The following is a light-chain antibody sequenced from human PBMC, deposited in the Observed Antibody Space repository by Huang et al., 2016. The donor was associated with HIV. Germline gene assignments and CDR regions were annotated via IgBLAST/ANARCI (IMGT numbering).Light chain of an antibody. V-gene: IGKV3D-15*01. CDR1: QNVRST. CDR2: DTS. J-gene: IGKJ4*01. CDR3: QQYDNWPPGLT. Sequence: EIVMTQSPATLSVSPGGGATLSCRASQNVRSTVAWYQQTPGQAPRLLIYDTSTRASGVPARFSGSGSGTEFTLTISGRQSEDFAVYYCQQYDNWPPGLTFGGGTKVEI.